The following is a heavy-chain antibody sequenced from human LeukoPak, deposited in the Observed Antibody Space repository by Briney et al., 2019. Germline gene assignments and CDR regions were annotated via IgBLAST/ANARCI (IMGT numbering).Heavy chain of an antibody. D-gene: IGHD6-13*01. CDR3: ARAVSSGAAGTPFDY. J-gene: IGHJ4*02. CDR1: GFTFSNYA. V-gene: IGHV3-30*09. Sequence: PGRSLRLSCAASGFTFSNYAMHWVRQAPGKGLEWVAVISYDGSNRYYADSVKGRFAISRDNSKNTLYLQMNSRRPEATAVYYCARAVSSGAAGTPFDYWGQGTLVTVSS. CDR2: ISYDGSNR.